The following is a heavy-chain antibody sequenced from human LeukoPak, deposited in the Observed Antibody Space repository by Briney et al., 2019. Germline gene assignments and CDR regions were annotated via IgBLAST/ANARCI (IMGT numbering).Heavy chain of an antibody. J-gene: IGHJ4*02. CDR2: ISYDGSNK. V-gene: IGHV3-30*04. D-gene: IGHD2-15*01. CDR3: ARHCRSDYFDY. Sequence: GGSLRLSCAASGFTFSSYAMHWVRQAPGKGLEWVAVISYDGSNKYYADSVKGRFTISRDNAKNSLYLQMNSLRAEDTAVYYCARHCRSDYFDYWGQGTLVTASS. CDR1: GFTFSSYA.